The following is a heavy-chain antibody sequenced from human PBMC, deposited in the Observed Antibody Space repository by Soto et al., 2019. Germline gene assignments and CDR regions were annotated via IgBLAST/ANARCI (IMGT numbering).Heavy chain of an antibody. CDR3: ARVVLLWFGESDYFDY. CDR1: GYTFTSYG. CDR2: ISAYNGNT. J-gene: IGHJ4*02. Sequence: ASVKVSCKASGYTFTSYGISWVRQAPGQGLEWMGWISAYNGNTNYAQKLQGRVTMTTDTSTRTAYMELRSLRSDDTAVYYCARVVLLWFGESDYFDYWGQGTLVTVSS. D-gene: IGHD3-10*01. V-gene: IGHV1-18*01.